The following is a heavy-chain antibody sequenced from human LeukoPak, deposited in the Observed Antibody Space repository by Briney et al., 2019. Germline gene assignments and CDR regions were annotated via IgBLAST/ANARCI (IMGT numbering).Heavy chain of an antibody. CDR1: GFTVSSNH. Sequence: GGSLRLSCAASGFTVSSNHISWVRQAPGKGLEWVSVIYSGGSTYYADSVKGRLTISRDNSKNTLYLQMNSLRAEDTAVYDCARGRGTVTTMDYWGQGTLVTVSS. CDR3: ARGRGTVTTMDY. V-gene: IGHV3-53*01. CDR2: IYSGGST. D-gene: IGHD4-17*01. J-gene: IGHJ4*02.